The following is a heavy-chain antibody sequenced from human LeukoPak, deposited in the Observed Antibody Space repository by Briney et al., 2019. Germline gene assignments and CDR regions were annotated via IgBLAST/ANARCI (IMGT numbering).Heavy chain of an antibody. J-gene: IGHJ4*02. CDR2: ISGRGEST. CDR1: GFTFSSYA. Sequence: PGGSLRLSCAASGFTFSSYAASWVRQSLGKGLKWVSGISGRGESTYYADSVKGRFTISKDNSRNTVYLQMNSLRAEDTAVYYCAASLDLAVYGIDYWGQGTLVTVSS. D-gene: IGHD2-8*02. V-gene: IGHV3-23*01. CDR3: AASLDLAVYGIDY.